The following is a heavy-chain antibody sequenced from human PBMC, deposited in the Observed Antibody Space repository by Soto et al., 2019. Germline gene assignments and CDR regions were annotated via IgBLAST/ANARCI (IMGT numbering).Heavy chain of an antibody. Sequence: QVQLVESGGGVVQPGRSLRLSCVASGFTFSGYGMHWVRQAPGKGLEWVAIIGYDGSNIYYADSVRGRFAISRDNSKNTLFQEMESLGAEDTAVYYCASNGVGETAFWGYLHYWVQGALLSVSS. CDR3: ASNGVGETAFWGYLHY. J-gene: IGHJ4*02. D-gene: IGHD2-8*01. CDR2: IGYDGSNI. V-gene: IGHV3-33*01. CDR1: GFTFSGYG.